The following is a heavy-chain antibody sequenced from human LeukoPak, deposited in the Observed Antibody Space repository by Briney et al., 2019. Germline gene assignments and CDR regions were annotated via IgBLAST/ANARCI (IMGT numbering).Heavy chain of an antibody. CDR1: GGSISNYY. CDR2: IDHSGST. V-gene: IGHV4-59*01. CDR3: ARGAHYYYYYMDV. Sequence: PSETLSLTCTVSGGSISNYYWSWIRQPPGKGLEWIGYIDHSGSTKFNPSLESRVTLSVDTSKNQLSLKLSSVTAADTAVYYCARGAHYYYYYMDVWGKGATVTVSS. J-gene: IGHJ6*03.